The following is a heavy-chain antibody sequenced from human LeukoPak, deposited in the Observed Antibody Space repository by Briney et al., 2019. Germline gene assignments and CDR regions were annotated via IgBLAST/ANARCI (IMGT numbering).Heavy chain of an antibody. CDR2: IYHSGST. CDR3: ARRLWFGELLSLPYFDY. CDR1: GGSICSSNW. V-gene: IGHV4-4*02. Sequence: SETLSLTCAVSGGSICSSNWWSWVRQPPGKGLEWIGEIYHSGSTNYNPSLKSRVTISVDKSKNQFSLKLSSVTAADTAVYYCARRLWFGELLSLPYFDYWGQGTLVTVSS. D-gene: IGHD3-10*01. J-gene: IGHJ4*02.